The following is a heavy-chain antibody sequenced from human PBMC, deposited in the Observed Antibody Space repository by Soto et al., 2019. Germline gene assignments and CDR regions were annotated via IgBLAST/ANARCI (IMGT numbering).Heavy chain of an antibody. Sequence: QVXQQESGPGLVXPSDTLSLICSVSGTYXXXFSWSWIRQPAXXGXXXIRRIHNNGVVHYSPSFRGRATMSIDTSSNHFSLNLQSATAADTAVYYCARESGENWTYEAHWGQGTLVTVSS. CDR3: ARESGENWTYEAH. V-gene: IGHV4-4*07. CDR1: GTYXXXFS. CDR2: IHNNGVV. D-gene: IGHD1-7*01. J-gene: IGHJ1*01.